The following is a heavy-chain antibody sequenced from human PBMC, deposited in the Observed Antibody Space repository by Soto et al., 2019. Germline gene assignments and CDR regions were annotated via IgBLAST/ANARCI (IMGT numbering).Heavy chain of an antibody. V-gene: IGHV4-59*08. CDR2: IYYSGST. D-gene: IGHD1-26*01. CDR3: ARRGWELPHTYWYFDL. J-gene: IGHJ2*01. Sequence: TSETLSLTCTVSGGSISSYYWSWIRQPPGRGLEWIGYIYYSGSTNYNPSLKSRVTISVDTSKNQFSLKLSSVTAADTAVYYCARRGWELPHTYWYFDLWGRGTLVTVSS. CDR1: GGSISSYY.